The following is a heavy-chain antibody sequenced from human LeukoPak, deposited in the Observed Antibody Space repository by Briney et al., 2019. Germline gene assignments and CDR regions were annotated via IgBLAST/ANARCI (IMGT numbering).Heavy chain of an antibody. V-gene: IGHV4-59*01. Sequence: SETLSLTCTVSGGPIGGYYWNWIRQSPEKGLECIGYIYYTGNTDYNPSLKSRVTISVDTSKNQFSLKLSSVTAADTAVYYCARDRVPREYYHRSLADAFDIWGQGTLVTVSS. CDR3: ARDRVPREYYHRSLADAFDI. J-gene: IGHJ3*02. D-gene: IGHD2/OR15-2a*01. CDR1: GGPIGGYY. CDR2: IYYTGNT.